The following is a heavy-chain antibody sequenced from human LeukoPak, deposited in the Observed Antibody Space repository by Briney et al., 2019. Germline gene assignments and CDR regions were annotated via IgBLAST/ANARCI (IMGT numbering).Heavy chain of an antibody. CDR1: GFTFSSYG. CDR3: ARDLRGISQFDP. V-gene: IGHV3-33*01. D-gene: IGHD3-16*01. Sequence: GRSLRLSCAASGFTFSSYGMHWVRQAPGKGLEWVAVIWYDGSNKYYADSVKGRFTISRDNSKNTLYLQMNSLRAEGTAVYYCARDLRGISQFDPWGQGTLVTVSS. CDR2: IWYDGSNK. J-gene: IGHJ5*02.